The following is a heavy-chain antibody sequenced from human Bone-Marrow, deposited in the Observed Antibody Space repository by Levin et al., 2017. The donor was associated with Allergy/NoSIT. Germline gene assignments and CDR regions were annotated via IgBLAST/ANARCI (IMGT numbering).Heavy chain of an antibody. CDR1: GFTFSSYG. J-gene: IGHJ3*02. CDR2: IWYDGSNK. Sequence: GGSLRLSCAASGFTFSSYGMHWVRQAPGKGLEWVAVIWYDGSNKHYADSVKGRFTISRDNSKNTLYLQMNSLRAEDTAVYYCARDQQGAPVAFDIWGQGTMVTVSS. V-gene: IGHV3-33*01. D-gene: IGHD4/OR15-4a*01. CDR3: ARDQQGAPVAFDI.